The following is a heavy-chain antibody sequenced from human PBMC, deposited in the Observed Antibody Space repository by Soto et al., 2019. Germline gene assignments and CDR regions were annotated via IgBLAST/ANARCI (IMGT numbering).Heavy chain of an antibody. V-gene: IGHV3-23*01. CDR1: GFTFSSYA. J-gene: IGHJ6*02. D-gene: IGHD3-3*01. CDR3: AKDPMITIFGVVVLPNGMDV. CDR2: ISGSGGST. Sequence: GGSLRLSCAASGFTFSSYAMSWVRQAPGKGLEWVSAISGSGGSTYYADSVKGRFTISRDNSKNTLFLQMNSLRAEDTAVYYCAKDPMITIFGVVVLPNGMDVWGQGTTVTVSS.